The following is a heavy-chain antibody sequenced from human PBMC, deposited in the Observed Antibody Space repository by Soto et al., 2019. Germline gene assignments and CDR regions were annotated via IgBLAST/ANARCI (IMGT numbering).Heavy chain of an antibody. D-gene: IGHD2-15*01. CDR3: AKGLGYCSGGSCLNYYYYGMDV. Sequence: GGSLRLSCAASGFTFSSYGMHWVRQAPGKGLEWVAVISYDGSNKYYADSVKGRFTISRDNSKNTLYLQMNSLRAEDTAVYYCAKGLGYCSGGSCLNYYYYGMDVWGQGTTVTV. J-gene: IGHJ6*02. CDR1: GFTFSSYG. CDR2: ISYDGSNK. V-gene: IGHV3-30*18.